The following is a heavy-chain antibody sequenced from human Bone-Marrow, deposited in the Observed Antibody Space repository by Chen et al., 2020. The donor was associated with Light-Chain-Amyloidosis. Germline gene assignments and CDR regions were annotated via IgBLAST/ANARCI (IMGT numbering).Heavy chain of an antibody. CDR1: GYTFPNYW. CDR2: SYPDDSDA. Sequence: EVQLEQSGPEVKKPGESLKISCKGSGYTFPNYWIGWVRQMPGKGLEWMVVSYPDDSDARYRPSFEGQVTISADKSITAAYLQWRGLKASDTAMYYWARRRDVYNFDYWGQGTLVTVSS. CDR3: ARRRDVYNFDY. D-gene: IGHD4-4*01. J-gene: IGHJ4*02. V-gene: IGHV5-51*01.